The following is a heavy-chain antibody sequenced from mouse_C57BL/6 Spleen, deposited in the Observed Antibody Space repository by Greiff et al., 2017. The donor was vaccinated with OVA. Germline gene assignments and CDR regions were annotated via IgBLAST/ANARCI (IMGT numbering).Heavy chain of an antibody. CDR2: ISSGSSTI. CDR3: ARGGNLAY. Sequence: EVKLMESGGGLVKPGGSLKLSCAASGFTFSDYGMHWVRQAPEKGLEWVAYISSGSSTIYYADPVKGRVTISRDNAKNTLFLQMPSLRSEDTAMYYCARGGNLAYWGQGTLVTVSA. J-gene: IGHJ3*01. CDR1: GFTFSDYG. V-gene: IGHV5-17*01.